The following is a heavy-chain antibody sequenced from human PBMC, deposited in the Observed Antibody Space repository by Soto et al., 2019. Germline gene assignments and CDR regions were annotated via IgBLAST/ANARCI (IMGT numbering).Heavy chain of an antibody. CDR1: GFTFSNAW. D-gene: IGHD3-10*01. J-gene: IGHJ3*02. CDR2: IKSKTDGGTT. V-gene: IGHV3-15*01. CDR3: TTDLGLWFGELSHDAFDI. Sequence: SGGSLRLSCAASGFTFSNAWMSWVRQAPGKGLEWVGRIKSKTDGGTTDYAAPVKGRFTISRDDSKNTLYLQMNSLKTEDTAVYYCTTDLGLWFGELSHDAFDIWGQGTMVTVSS.